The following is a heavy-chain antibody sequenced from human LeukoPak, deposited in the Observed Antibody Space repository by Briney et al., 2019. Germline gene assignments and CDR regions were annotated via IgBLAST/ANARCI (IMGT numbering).Heavy chain of an antibody. CDR3: ARGDVGATGAFDI. J-gene: IGHJ3*02. Sequence: PSETLSLTCAVSGGSISSSNWWSWVRQPPGKGLEWIGEIYHSGSTNYDPSLKSRVTISVDKSKNQFSLKLSSVTAADTAVYYCARGDVGATGAFDIWGQGTMVTVSS. D-gene: IGHD1-26*01. V-gene: IGHV4-4*02. CDR1: GGSISSSNW. CDR2: IYHSGST.